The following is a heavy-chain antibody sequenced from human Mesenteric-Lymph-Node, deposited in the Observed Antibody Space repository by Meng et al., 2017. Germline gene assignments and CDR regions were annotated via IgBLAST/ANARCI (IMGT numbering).Heavy chain of an antibody. D-gene: IGHD1-14*01. CDR2: ISYDGSNK. CDR1: GFTFSSYA. J-gene: IGHJ4*02. CDR3: ARDRYKYYFDY. Sequence: GESLKISCAASGFTFSSYAMHWVRQAPGKGLEWVAVISYDGSNKYYADSVKGRLTISRDNSKNTLYLQMNSLRAEDTAVYYCARDRYKYYFDYWGQGTLVTVSS. V-gene: IGHV3-30*04.